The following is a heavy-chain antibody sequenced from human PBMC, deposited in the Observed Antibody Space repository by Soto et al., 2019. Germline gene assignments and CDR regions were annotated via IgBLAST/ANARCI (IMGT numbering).Heavy chain of an antibody. V-gene: IGHV3-33*01. J-gene: IGHJ4*02. D-gene: IGHD6-13*01. CDR2: IWYDGSNK. CDR3: ARVKKGYSSSWPDY. Sequence: RLSCAASGFTFSSYGMYWVRQAPGKGLEWGAVIWYDGSNKYYADSVKGRFTISRDNSKNTLYLQMNSLRAEDTAVYYCARVKKGYSSSWPDYWGQGTLVTVSS. CDR1: GFTFSSYG.